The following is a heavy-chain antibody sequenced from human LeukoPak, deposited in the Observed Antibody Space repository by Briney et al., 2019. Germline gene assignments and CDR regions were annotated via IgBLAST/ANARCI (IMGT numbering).Heavy chain of an antibody. CDR2: ISGSGGST. CDR1: GFTFSIYA. CDR3: AREAAVAGTRYFDY. V-gene: IGHV3-23*01. Sequence: AGGSLRLSCAASGFTFSIYAMSWVRQAPGKGLEWVSAISGSGGSTYYADSVKGRFTISRDNAKNSLYLQMNSLRAEDTAVYYCAREAAVAGTRYFDYWGQGTLVTVSS. J-gene: IGHJ4*02. D-gene: IGHD6-19*01.